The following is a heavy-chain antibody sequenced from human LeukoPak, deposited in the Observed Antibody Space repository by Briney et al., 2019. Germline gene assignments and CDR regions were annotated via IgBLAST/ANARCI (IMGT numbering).Heavy chain of an antibody. CDR2: INPNTGNP. CDR3: AREVSTIAPSGRLFYHYFDS. Sequence: PGASVKVSCKASGYTFTSYAMNWVRQAPGQGLEWMGWINPNTGNPTYAQAFTGRFVFSLDTSVSTAYLQISSLKAEDTAVYYCAREVSTIAPSGRLFYHYFDSWGQGTLVTVFS. CDR1: GYTFTSYA. D-gene: IGHD5/OR15-5a*01. J-gene: IGHJ4*02. V-gene: IGHV7-4-1*02.